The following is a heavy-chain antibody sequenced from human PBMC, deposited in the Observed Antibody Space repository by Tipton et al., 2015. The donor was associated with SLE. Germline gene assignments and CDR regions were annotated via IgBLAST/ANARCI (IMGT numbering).Heavy chain of an antibody. CDR2: IDIHGKT. Sequence: GSLRLSCAASGFIVSSNYMSWVRQAPGKGLEWVSIIDIHGKTDYTYSVRGRFTISRDSSTNTVYLQMKGLTPEDTAVYFCASGLAIGTTRGYWFNPWGQGTLVTVSS. CDR1: GFIVSSNY. V-gene: IGHV3-53*05. D-gene: IGHD1-7*01. CDR3: ASGLAIGTTRGYWFNP. J-gene: IGHJ5*02.